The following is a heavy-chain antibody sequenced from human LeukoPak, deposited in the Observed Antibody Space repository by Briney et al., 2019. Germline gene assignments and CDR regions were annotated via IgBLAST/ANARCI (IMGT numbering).Heavy chain of an antibody. CDR3: ARDQPPYYDILTGHQTYYYYGMDV. CDR1: GYTFTSYL. Sequence: GASVKVSCKASGYTFTSYLMHWVRQAPGQRLEWMGWINAGNGNTKYSQKFQGRVTITRDTSASTAYMELSSLRSEDTAVYYCARDQPPYYDILTGHQTYYYYGMDVWGQGTTVTVSS. D-gene: IGHD3-9*01. J-gene: IGHJ6*02. V-gene: IGHV1-3*01. CDR2: INAGNGNT.